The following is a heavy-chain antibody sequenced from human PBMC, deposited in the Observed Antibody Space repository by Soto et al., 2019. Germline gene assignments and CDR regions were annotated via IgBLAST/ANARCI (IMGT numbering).Heavy chain of an antibody. V-gene: IGHV5-51*01. CDR1: GYTFTNYW. J-gene: IGHJ4*02. Sequence: GESLKISCKASGYTFTNYWIGWVRQMPGKGLEWMGIIYPGDSDIRYSPSLQGQVTISADKSITTAYLQWSSLRASDTAMYYCAVRGSFRAPDHWGQGTLVTVSS. CDR2: IYPGDSDI. D-gene: IGHD3-10*01. CDR3: AVRGSFRAPDH.